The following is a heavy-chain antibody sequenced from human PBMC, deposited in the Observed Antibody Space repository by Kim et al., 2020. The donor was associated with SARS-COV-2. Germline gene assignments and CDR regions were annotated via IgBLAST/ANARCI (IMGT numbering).Heavy chain of an antibody. CDR1: GGSMSSYY. CDR3: ARDKWGSSWTLFDY. D-gene: IGHD6-13*01. Sequence: SETLSLICTVSGGSMSSYYWSWIRQSPGKGLEWIGYIYYSGSTNYNPSLKSRVTISVDTSKNEFSLNLSSVTAADTAVYYCARDKWGSSWTLFDYWGRGTLVTVSS. V-gene: IGHV4-59*01. CDR2: IYYSGST. J-gene: IGHJ4*02.